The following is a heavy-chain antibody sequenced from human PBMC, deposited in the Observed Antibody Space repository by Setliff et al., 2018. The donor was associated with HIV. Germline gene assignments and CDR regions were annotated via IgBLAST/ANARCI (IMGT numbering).Heavy chain of an antibody. V-gene: IGHV3-48*01. CDR1: GFTFSVHS. CDR2: ILTTGDLI. CDR3: VKGDNFWTGYSTYFEFDP. D-gene: IGHD3-3*01. Sequence: PGGSLRLSCAGSGFTFSVHSMIWVRQAPGKGLEWLSYILTTGDLIYYADSVRGRFTISRDNSKNKLYLQMNSLRIEDTAIYYCVKGDNFWTGYSTYFEFDPWGQGTLVTVSS. J-gene: IGHJ5*02.